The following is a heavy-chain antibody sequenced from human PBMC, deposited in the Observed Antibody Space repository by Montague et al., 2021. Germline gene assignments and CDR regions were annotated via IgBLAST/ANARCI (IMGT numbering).Heavy chain of an antibody. J-gene: IGHJ4*02. CDR2: ISASSDNI. V-gene: IGHV3-23*01. Sequence: YLRLSCAVSGLTFDNCAMTWVRQAPGKELEWVSGISASSDNIYYADSVKGRVTIPRDNSKDTLYLQMRDLRAEDTAVYYCARDRRGGTYFDYWGQGTLVTVSS. D-gene: IGHD2-15*01. CDR3: ARDRRGGTYFDY. CDR1: GLTFDNCA.